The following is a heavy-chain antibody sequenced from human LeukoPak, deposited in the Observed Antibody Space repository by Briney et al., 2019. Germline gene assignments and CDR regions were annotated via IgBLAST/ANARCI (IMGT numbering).Heavy chain of an antibody. D-gene: IGHD2-2*01. Sequence: ASVTVSCKASGYTFTSYSMHWVRQAPGQGLEWMGLINPRGGSTSYAQKFQGRVTMTRDISTSTVYMELSSLRSEDTAVYYCAGGIVVVPAPLDPWGQGNLVTVSS. CDR3: AGGIVVVPAPLDP. CDR1: GYTFTSYS. CDR2: INPRGGST. V-gene: IGHV1-46*01. J-gene: IGHJ5*02.